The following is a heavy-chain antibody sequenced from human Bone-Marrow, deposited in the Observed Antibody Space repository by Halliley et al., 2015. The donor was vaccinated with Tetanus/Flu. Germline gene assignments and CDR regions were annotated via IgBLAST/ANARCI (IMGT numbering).Heavy chain of an antibody. CDR2: VSFSGST. Sequence: TLSLTCNVSGGSISTFHWSWIRQPPGRGLEWIGSVSFSGSTNYNPSLKSRVSISVDTSKNQFSLKLNSVTAADTAVYFCARDPSGGYRFDYWGQGPLVPVSS. J-gene: IGHJ4*02. V-gene: IGHV4-59*01. CDR3: ARDPSGGYRFDY. D-gene: IGHD3-10*01. CDR1: GGSISTFH.